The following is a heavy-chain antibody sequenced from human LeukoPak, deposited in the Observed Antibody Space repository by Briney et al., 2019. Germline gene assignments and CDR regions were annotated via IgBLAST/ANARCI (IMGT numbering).Heavy chain of an antibody. CDR2: ISWDGGRS. CDR3: AKDRGFGVITQDFDY. CDR1: GFPFDDYA. Sequence: GVTLRLSCAASGFPFDDYAMHWVRQASGKGLEWVSLISWDGGRSYYAESVKGRFTNYRDNSKNSLYLQMNRLRAGHTRLYYCAKDRGFGVITQDFDYWGQGTLVTVSS. D-gene: IGHD3-3*01. V-gene: IGHV3-43D*03. J-gene: IGHJ4*02.